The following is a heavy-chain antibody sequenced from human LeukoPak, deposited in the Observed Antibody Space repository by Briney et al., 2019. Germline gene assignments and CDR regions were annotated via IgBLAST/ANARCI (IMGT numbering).Heavy chain of an antibody. V-gene: IGHV3-53*01. CDR1: GFTVSSNY. CDR3: AKGPGDLSYYYYMDV. Sequence: GGSLRLSCAASGFTVSSNYMSWVRQAPGKGLEWVSVIYSGGSTYYADSVKGRFTISRDNSKNTLYLQMNSLRAEDTAVYYCAKGPGDLSYYYYMDVWGKGTTVTVSS. J-gene: IGHJ6*03. CDR2: IYSGGST. D-gene: IGHD3-16*01.